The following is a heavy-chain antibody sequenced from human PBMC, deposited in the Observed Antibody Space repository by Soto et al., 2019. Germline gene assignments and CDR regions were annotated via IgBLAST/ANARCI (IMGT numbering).Heavy chain of an antibody. CDR1: GFNLRNYE. J-gene: IGHJ4*02. V-gene: IGHV3-48*03. Sequence: PGGSLRLSCAVSGFNLRNYEMNWVRQVPGKGLEWISKISGSNNNIYYAGSVQGRFTISRDDANNVLFLQMNSLRAEDTATYHCATEELCGADCYFFKHWGQGTLVTVSS. D-gene: IGHD2-21*02. CDR2: ISGSNNNI. CDR3: ATEELCGADCYFFKH.